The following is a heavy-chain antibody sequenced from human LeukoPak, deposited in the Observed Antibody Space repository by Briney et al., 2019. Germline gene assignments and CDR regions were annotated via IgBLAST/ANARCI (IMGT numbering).Heavy chain of an antibody. J-gene: IGHJ4*02. CDR3: ARDPSKGVLRYFDWLPDYFDY. Sequence: GGSLRLSCAASGFTFSSYEMNWVRQAPGKGLEWVSYISSSGSTIYYADSVKGRCTISRDNAKNSLYLQMNSLRAEDRAVYYCARDPSKGVLRYFDWLPDYFDYWGQGTLVTVSS. CDR1: GFTFSSYE. V-gene: IGHV3-48*03. CDR2: ISSSGSTI. D-gene: IGHD3-9*01.